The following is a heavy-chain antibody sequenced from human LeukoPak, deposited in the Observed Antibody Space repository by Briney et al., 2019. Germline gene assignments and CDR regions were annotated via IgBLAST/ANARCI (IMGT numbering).Heavy chain of an antibody. J-gene: IGHJ5*02. CDR1: GYSFTSYW. Sequence: GESLKISWKGSGYSFTSYWIGWVRQIPGKGLEWVGIIYPGDSDTRYSQSFQGQVTISAEKTIRTAYFQWSSVMASDTAMYYCARAIYCRSTSCCGCCFDPWGQGTLVTVSS. V-gene: IGHV5-51*01. D-gene: IGHD2-2*01. CDR2: IYPGDSDT. CDR3: ARAIYCRSTSCCGCCFDP.